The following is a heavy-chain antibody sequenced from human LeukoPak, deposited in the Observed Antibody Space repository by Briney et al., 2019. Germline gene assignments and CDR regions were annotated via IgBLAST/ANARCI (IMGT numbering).Heavy chain of an antibody. CDR1: GDSISNIYYY. D-gene: IGHD4-11*01. CDR3: ARQEFSNFYFDY. V-gene: IGHV4-39*01. J-gene: IGHJ4*02. Sequence: SETLSLTCTVSGDSISNIYYYWSWIRQPPGKGLEWIGNIYYSGSTYHNPSLKSRVTISVDTSKNQFSLKLSSVTAADTAVYYCARQEFSNFYFDYWGQGTPVTVSS. CDR2: IYYSGST.